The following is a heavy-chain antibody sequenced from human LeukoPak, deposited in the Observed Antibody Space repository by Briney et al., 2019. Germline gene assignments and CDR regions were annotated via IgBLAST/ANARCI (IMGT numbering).Heavy chain of an antibody. CDR1: GFTFSSYS. CDR3: ARGPNSNWSGLDF. D-gene: IGHD6-6*01. J-gene: IGHJ4*02. V-gene: IGHV3-21*01. Sequence: GGSLRLSCAASGFTFSSYSMNWVRQAPGKGLEWVSSISSSSSYIYYADSVKGRFTVSRDNAKNTLYLQVNNLRAEDTAVYYCARGPNSNWSGLDFWGQGTLLTVSS. CDR2: ISSSSSYI.